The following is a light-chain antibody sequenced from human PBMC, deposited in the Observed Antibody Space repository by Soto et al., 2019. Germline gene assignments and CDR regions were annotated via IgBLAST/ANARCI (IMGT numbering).Light chain of an antibody. V-gene: IGKV3-15*01. CDR1: QSVSTR. CDR2: GAT. J-gene: IGKJ4*01. Sequence: EIVMTQSPATPSVSPGERVTLSCRASQSVSTRLAWYQHKPGQSPRLLISGATTGATGIPPRFSASGSGTDFTLTVNSLQSEDIAVYYCQQYHNWPVTFGG. CDR3: QQYHNWPVT.